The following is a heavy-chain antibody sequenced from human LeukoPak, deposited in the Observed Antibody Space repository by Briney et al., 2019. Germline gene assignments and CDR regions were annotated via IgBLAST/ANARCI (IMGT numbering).Heavy chain of an antibody. D-gene: IGHD3-3*01. CDR3: AKVEWPDAFSI. Sequence: GGSLRLSCAASGFTFSSYAMSWVRQAPGKGLEWVSAISGSGGSTYYADSVEGRFTISRDNSKNTLYLQMNSLRAEDTAIYYCAKVEWPDAFSIWGQGTMVTVSS. V-gene: IGHV3-23*01. CDR1: GFTFSSYA. CDR2: ISGSGGST. J-gene: IGHJ3*02.